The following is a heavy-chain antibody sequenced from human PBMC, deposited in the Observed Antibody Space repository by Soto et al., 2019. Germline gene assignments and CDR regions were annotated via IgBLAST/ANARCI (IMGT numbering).Heavy chain of an antibody. V-gene: IGHV1-18*01. J-gene: IGHJ4*02. CDR2: ISAYNGNT. CDR1: GYTFTSYG. CDR3: ARTIFGVATYYFDF. D-gene: IGHD3-3*01. Sequence: ASVKVSCKASGYTFTSYGISWVRQAPGQGLEWMGWISAYNGNTNYAQKLQGRVTMTTDTSTSTAYMELSSLRSEDTAVYYCARTIFGVATYYFDFWGQGTLVTV.